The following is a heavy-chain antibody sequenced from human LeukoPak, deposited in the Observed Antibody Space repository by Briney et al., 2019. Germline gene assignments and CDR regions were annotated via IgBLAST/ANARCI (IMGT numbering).Heavy chain of an antibody. J-gene: IGHJ4*02. D-gene: IGHD5-12*01. V-gene: IGHV1-2*04. Sequence: ASVKVSCKASGYTFTGYYMHWVRQAPGQGLEWMGWINPNGGGTNYAQKFQGWVTMTRDTSISTAYMELSRLRSDDTAVYYCARGTYSGYEIDYWGQGTLVTVSS. CDR1: GYTFTGYY. CDR2: INPNGGGT. CDR3: ARGTYSGYEIDY.